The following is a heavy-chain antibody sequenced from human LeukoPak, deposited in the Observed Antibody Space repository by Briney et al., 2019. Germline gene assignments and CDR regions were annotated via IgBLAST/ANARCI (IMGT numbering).Heavy chain of an antibody. CDR3: AKDRSEYGSGSYYPLDY. V-gene: IGHV3-23*01. CDR2: ISGSGGST. J-gene: IGHJ4*02. D-gene: IGHD3-10*01. CDR1: GFTFSSYA. Sequence: GGSLRLSCAASGFTFSSYAMSWVRQAPGKGLEWVSAISGSGGSTYYADSVKGRFTISRDNSKNTLYLQMKSLRAEDTAVYYCAKDRSEYGSGSYYPLDYWGQGTLVTVSS.